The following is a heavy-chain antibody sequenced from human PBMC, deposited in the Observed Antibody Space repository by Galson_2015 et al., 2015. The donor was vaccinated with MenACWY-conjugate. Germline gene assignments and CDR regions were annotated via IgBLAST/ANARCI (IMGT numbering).Heavy chain of an antibody. CDR1: GYSFTSYW. CDR3: ARSWGYCSSTSCYYFDY. Sequence: QSGAEVKKPGESLQISCTGSGYSFTSYWIGWVRQMPGKGLEWMGIIYPGDSDTRYSPSFQGQVTISADKSISTAYLQWSSLKASDTAMYYCARSWGYCSSTSCYYFDYWGQGTLVTVSS. D-gene: IGHD2-2*01. V-gene: IGHV5-51*01. J-gene: IGHJ4*02. CDR2: IYPGDSDT.